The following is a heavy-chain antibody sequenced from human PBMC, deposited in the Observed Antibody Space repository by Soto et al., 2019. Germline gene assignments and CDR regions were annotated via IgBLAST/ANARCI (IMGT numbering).Heavy chain of an antibody. V-gene: IGHV6-1*01. CDR3: AREELQQQLVRRRAAPGSFDY. Sequence: SQTLSLTCAISGDSVSSNSAAWNWIRQSPSRGLEWLGRTYYRSKWYNDYAVSVKSRITINPDTSKNQFSLQLNSVTPEDTAVYYCAREELQQQLVRRRAAPGSFDYWGKGTLVTGS. J-gene: IGHJ4*02. CDR2: TYYRSKWYN. CDR1: GDSVSSNSAA. D-gene: IGHD6-13*01.